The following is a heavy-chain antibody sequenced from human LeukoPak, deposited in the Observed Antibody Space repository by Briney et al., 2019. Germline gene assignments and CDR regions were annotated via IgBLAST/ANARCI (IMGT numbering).Heavy chain of an antibody. CDR3: ARTMESWKGAFDI. Sequence: GGSLRLSCAASGFTFSSYSMNWVRQAPGKGLEWVSSISSSSSYIYYADSVKGRFTISRDNAKNSLYLQMNSLRAEDTAVYYCARTMESWKGAFDIWGQGTMVTVSS. V-gene: IGHV3-21*01. D-gene: IGHD1-1*01. CDR1: GFTFSSYS. J-gene: IGHJ3*02. CDR2: ISSSSSYI.